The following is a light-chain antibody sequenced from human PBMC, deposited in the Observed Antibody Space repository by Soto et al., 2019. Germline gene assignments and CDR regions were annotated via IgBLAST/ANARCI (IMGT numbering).Light chain of an antibody. CDR3: SSYTSSSIDYV. Sequence: QSALTRPASVSGSPGQSITISCTGTSSDVGGYNYVSWYQQHPGKAPKLMIYEVSNRPSGVSNRFSGSKSGNTASLTISGLQAEDEADYYCSSYTSSSIDYVFGTGTKVTV. V-gene: IGLV2-14*01. CDR1: SSDVGGYNY. J-gene: IGLJ1*01. CDR2: EVS.